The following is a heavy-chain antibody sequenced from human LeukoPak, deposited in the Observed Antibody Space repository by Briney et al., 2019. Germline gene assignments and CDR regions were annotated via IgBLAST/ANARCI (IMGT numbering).Heavy chain of an antibody. CDR1: GYTFTSYA. J-gene: IGHJ6*02. Sequence: GASVKVSCKASGYTFTSYAMHWVRQAPGQRLEWMGWINGANGNTKYSQKFQGRVTFKRDTSATTVYMELSRLRSEDTADYYCAREGDSGTYWGYYYYGPDVWGQGTTVTVSS. V-gene: IGHV1-3*01. CDR3: AREGDSGTYWGYYYYGPDV. D-gene: IGHD1-26*01. CDR2: INGANGNT.